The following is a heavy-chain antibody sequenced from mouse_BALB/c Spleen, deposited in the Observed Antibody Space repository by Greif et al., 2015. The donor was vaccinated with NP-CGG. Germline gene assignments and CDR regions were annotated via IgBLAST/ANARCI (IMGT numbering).Heavy chain of an antibody. V-gene: IGHV1-26*01. D-gene: IGHD3-1*01. CDR3: ARQLGLTMDY. CDR1: GYTFTEYT. J-gene: IGHJ4*01. CDR2: INPNNGGT. Sequence: EVKLVESGPELVKPGASVRISCKTSGYTFTEYTMLWVKQSHGKSLEWIGGINPNNGGTSYNQKFKGKATLTVDKSSSAASMGLRSRTSEDSAVYYCARQLGLTMDYWGQGTSVTVSS.